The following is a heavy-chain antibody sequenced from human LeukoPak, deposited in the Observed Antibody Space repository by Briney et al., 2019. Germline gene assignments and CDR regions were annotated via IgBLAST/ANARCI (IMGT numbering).Heavy chain of an antibody. CDR2: TGDKGNNYIR. V-gene: IGHV3-72*01. CDR3: ARDKSGSYDY. CDR1: GFILSNYN. D-gene: IGHD1-26*01. Sequence: GGSPTLSCAASGFILSNYNMSWVRQAPGKGLEWIGRTGDKGNNYIREYAASVTGTFAISRDDSKSTVYLQINSLTAEDTGVYGCARDKSGSYDYCGQGTLVTVSS. J-gene: IGHJ4*02.